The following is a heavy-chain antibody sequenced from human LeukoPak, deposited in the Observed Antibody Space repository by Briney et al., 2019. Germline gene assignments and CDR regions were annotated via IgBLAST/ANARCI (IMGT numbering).Heavy chain of an antibody. Sequence: GESLKISCKGSGYSFTSYWIGWVRQIPGKGLEWMRIIYPGDSDTRYSPSFQGQVTISADKSISTTYLQWSSLKASDTAMYYCARHGDDYGDPSLMGGWGQGTLVTVSS. D-gene: IGHD4-17*01. J-gene: IGHJ4*02. V-gene: IGHV5-51*01. CDR1: GYSFTSYW. CDR2: IYPGDSDT. CDR3: ARHGDDYGDPSLMGG.